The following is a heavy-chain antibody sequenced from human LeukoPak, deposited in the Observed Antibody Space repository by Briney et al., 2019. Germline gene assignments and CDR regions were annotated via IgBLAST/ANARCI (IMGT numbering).Heavy chain of an antibody. CDR3: ASGALGYCSGGSCYFGGGIDY. V-gene: IGHV3-66*02. D-gene: IGHD2-15*01. CDR2: IYSGGST. J-gene: IGHJ4*02. Sequence: GGSLRLSCAASGFTVSSNYMSWVRQAPGKGLEWVSVIYSGGSTYYADSVKGRFTISRDNSKNTLYLQMNSLRAEDTAVYYCASGALGYCSGGSCYFGGGIDYWGQGTLVTVSS. CDR1: GFTVSSNY.